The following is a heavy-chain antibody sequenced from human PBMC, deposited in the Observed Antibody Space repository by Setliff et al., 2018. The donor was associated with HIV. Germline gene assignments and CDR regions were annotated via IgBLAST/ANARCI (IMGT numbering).Heavy chain of an antibody. D-gene: IGHD2-15*01. CDR2: LYVSGDT. CDR1: DDPISSYY. J-gene: IGHJ6*03. V-gene: IGHV4-4*07. CDR3: ALTGHRLLRGYMDV. Sequence: PSETLSLTCYVTDDPISSYYWSWVRQPAGKELEWIGRLYVSGDTNYNPSLKSRVTMSPDTSKRHFSLNLKSVTAADTAVYYCALTGHRLLRGYMDVWGKGTTVTVSS.